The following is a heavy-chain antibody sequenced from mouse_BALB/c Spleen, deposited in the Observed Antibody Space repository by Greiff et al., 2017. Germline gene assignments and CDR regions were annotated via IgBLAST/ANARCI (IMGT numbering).Heavy chain of an antibody. D-gene: IGHD1-1*01. CDR1: GYTFTDYA. CDR3: ARRGGRDAMDY. J-gene: IGHJ4*01. Sequence: VQRVESGAELVRPGVSVKISCKGSGYTFTDYAMHWVKQSHAKSLEWIGVISTYYGDASYNQKFKGKATMTVDKSSSTAYMELARLTSEDSAIYYCARRGGRDAMDYWGQGTSVTVSS. CDR2: ISTYYGDA. V-gene: IGHV1S137*01.